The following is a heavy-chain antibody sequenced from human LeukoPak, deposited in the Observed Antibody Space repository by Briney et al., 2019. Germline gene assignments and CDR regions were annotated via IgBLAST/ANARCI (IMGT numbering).Heavy chain of an antibody. CDR1: GGSISSSSYY. D-gene: IGHD5-12*01. J-gene: IGHJ4*02. CDR3: ARESGYNHFDY. CDR2: IYYSGST. Sequence: PSETLSLTCTVSGGSISSSSYYWGWIRQPPGRGLEWIGSIYYSGSTYYNPSLKSRVTISVDTSKNQFSLKLSSVTAADTAVYYCARESGYNHFDYWGQGTLVTVSS. V-gene: IGHV4-39*07.